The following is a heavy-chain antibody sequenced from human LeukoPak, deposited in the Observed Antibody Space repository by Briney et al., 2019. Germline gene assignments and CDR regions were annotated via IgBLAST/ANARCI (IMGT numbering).Heavy chain of an antibody. V-gene: IGHV1-2*02. D-gene: IGHD6-19*01. Sequence: AASVKVSCKASGYTFTGYYMHWVRQAPGQGLEWMGWINPNSGGTNYAQKFQGRVTMTRGTSISTAYMELSRLRSDDTAVYYCARWYSSGWYYFDYWGQGTLVTVSS. CDR1: GYTFTGYY. CDR2: INPNSGGT. J-gene: IGHJ4*02. CDR3: ARWYSSGWYYFDY.